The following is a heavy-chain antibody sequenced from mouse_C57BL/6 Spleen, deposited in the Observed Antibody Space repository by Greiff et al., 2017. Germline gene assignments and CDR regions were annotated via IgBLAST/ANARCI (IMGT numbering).Heavy chain of an antibody. CDR2: INYDGSST. Sequence: VKLVESEGGLVQPGSSMKLSCTASGFTFSAYYMAWVRQVPEQGLEWVANINYDGSSTYYLDSLKSRFIISRDNAKNILYLQMSRLKSEDTATYYCARDRGYDYAAMDYWGQGTSVTVSS. CDR1: GFTFSAYY. CDR3: ARDRGYDYAAMDY. V-gene: IGHV5-16*01. J-gene: IGHJ4*01. D-gene: IGHD2-10*02.